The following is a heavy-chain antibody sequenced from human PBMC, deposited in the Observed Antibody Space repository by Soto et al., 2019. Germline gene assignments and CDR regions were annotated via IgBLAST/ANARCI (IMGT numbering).Heavy chain of an antibody. CDR3: ARASSSADWYFDL. CDR1: GGSINSYY. Sequence: QVQLQESGPGLVKPSENLSLTCTVSGGSINSYYWSWIRQPPGKGLEWIGYIYYSGSTNYNPSLKSPVTISVDTSKNQFSLKLGYVTAADTAVYFCARASSSADWYFDLWGRGTLVTVSS. V-gene: IGHV4-59*01. J-gene: IGHJ2*01. CDR2: IYYSGST. D-gene: IGHD6-6*01.